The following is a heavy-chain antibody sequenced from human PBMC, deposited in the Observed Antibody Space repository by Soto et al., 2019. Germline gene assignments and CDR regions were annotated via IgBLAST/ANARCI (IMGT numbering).Heavy chain of an antibody. Sequence: PSETLSLTCTVSGGSISSSSYYWGWIRQPPGKGLEWIGSIYYSGSTYYNPSLKSRVTISVDTSKNQFSLKLSSVTAADTAVYYCARLVLRPTPFPFDYWGQGTLVTVSS. CDR3: ARLVLRPTPFPFDY. CDR2: IYYSGST. CDR1: GGSISSSSYY. V-gene: IGHV4-39*01. J-gene: IGHJ4*02. D-gene: IGHD4-17*01.